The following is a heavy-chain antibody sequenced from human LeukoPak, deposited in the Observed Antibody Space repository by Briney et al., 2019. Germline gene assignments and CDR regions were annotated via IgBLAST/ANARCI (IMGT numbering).Heavy chain of an antibody. CDR2: IYHSGST. V-gene: IGHV4-4*02. J-gene: IGHJ3*02. CDR3: ARKIGSSGAFDI. Sequence: KTSETLSLTCAVSGGPISSTNWWSWVRQPPGKGLEWIGEIYHSGSTNYNPSLRSRITISVDKSKDQFSLRLSSVTAADTAVYYCARKIGSSGAFDIWGQGTMVTVPS. CDR1: GGPISSTNW. D-gene: IGHD1-26*01.